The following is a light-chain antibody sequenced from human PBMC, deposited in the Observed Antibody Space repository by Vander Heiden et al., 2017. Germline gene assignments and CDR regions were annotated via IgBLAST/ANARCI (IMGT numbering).Light chain of an antibody. CDR2: KAS. Sequence: DIQMTQSPSTLSASVGDRVTITCRASQSISSWLAWYQQTPGKAPNLLIYKASSLESGVPSRFSGSGSGTEFTLTISSLQPDDLATYYCQQDNSYPYTFGQGTKMEIK. J-gene: IGKJ2*01. CDR3: QQDNSYPYT. CDR1: QSISSW. V-gene: IGKV1-5*03.